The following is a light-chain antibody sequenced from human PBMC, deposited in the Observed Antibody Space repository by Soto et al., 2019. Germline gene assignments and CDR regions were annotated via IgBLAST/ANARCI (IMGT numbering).Light chain of an antibody. V-gene: IGLV1-47*01. CDR3: AAWDDSLSVL. CDR2: SNS. Sequence: QAVVTQPPSASGTPGQRVTISCSGSSSNIGSNYVYWYQQLPGTAPKLLIYSNSQRPSGVPDRFSGSKSGTSASLAISGLRSEDEADYYCAAWDDSLSVLFGGGTKLTVL. J-gene: IGLJ2*01. CDR1: SSNIGSNY.